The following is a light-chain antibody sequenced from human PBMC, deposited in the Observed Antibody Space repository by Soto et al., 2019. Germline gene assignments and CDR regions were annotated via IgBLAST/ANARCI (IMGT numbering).Light chain of an antibody. CDR3: QQYDNLPT. V-gene: IGKV1-33*01. J-gene: IGKJ5*01. CDR1: QDISNY. Sequence: DIQMSQSPSSLSASVGDRVTITCQASQDISNYLNWYQQKPGKAPKLLIYDASNLETGVPSRFSGSGSGTDSTFTIRSLQPEDIATYYCQQYDNLPTFGQGTRLDIK. CDR2: DAS.